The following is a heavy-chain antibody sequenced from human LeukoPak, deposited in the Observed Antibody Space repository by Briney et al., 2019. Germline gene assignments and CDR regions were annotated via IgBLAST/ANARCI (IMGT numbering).Heavy chain of an antibody. J-gene: IGHJ4*02. CDR3: ARDYYDSSGYYYFDY. D-gene: IGHD3-22*01. CDR2: INPNSGDT. CDR1: GYTFTGYY. V-gene: IGHV1-2*02. Sequence: GASVKVSCKASGYTFTGYYMHWVRQAPGQGLEWMGWINPNSGDTKYVQQFQGRVTMTSDTSISTAYMELSRLRSDDTAVYYCARDYYDSSGYYYFDYWGQGTLVTVSS.